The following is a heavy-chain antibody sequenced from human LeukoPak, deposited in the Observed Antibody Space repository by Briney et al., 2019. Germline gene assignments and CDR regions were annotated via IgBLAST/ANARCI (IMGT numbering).Heavy chain of an antibody. CDR2: IWSDGSSQ. V-gene: IGHV3-33*06. D-gene: IGHD3-16*01. CDR1: GFTFSDYG. CDR3: AKDRGSNLYDGFTWFDP. J-gene: IGHJ5*02. Sequence: GKSLTLSCAASGFTFSDYGMHWVRQAPGKGLEWVALIWSDGSSQYYADSVKGRFTISRDNSKNTHFLQMNSLRAEDTAVYYCAKDRGSNLYDGFTWFDPWSQGTLVTVSS.